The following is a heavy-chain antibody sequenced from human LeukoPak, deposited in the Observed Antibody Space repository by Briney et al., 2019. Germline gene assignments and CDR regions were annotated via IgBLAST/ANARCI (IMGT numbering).Heavy chain of an antibody. V-gene: IGHV3-23*01. CDR2: ISGSESST. CDR3: AKVPTSFCTASWGFDN. Sequence: GGSLRLSCAASGFTFSSYAMSWVRQAPGKGLEWVSAISGSESSTYYADSVRGRFTISRDNSKNTLYLQMNSLRSEDTAVYYCAKVPTSFCTASWGFDNWGQGTLVTVSS. D-gene: IGHD5-18*01. J-gene: IGHJ4*02. CDR1: GFTFSSYA.